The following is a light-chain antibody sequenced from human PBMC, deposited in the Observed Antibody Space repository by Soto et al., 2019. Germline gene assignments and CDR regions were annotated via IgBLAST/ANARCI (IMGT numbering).Light chain of an antibody. CDR2: GAS. CDR1: QSVSSN. J-gene: IGKJ5*01. Sequence: ERVLRQSQATLSVSPGERATLSCLASQSVSSNLAWYQQKPGQAPRLFIYGASTRATAIPPRFSGSGSGTEFTLTISSLQSEDFAVYYCQQYDNWPITFGQGTRLEI. CDR3: QQYDNWPIT. V-gene: IGKV3-15*01.